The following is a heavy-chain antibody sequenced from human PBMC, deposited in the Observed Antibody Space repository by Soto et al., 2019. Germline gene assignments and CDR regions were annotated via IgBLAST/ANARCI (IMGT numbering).Heavy chain of an antibody. CDR2: INPSGGST. Sequence: ASVKVSCKASGYTFTSYYMHWVRQAPGQGLEWMGIINPSGGSTSYAQKFQGRVTMTRDTSTSIVYMELSSLRSEDTAVYYCARDRAVGAAAGGSYYYGMDVWGQGTTVTVSS. CDR3: ARDRAVGAAAGGSYYYGMDV. V-gene: IGHV1-46*01. CDR1: GYTFTSYY. D-gene: IGHD6-13*01. J-gene: IGHJ6*02.